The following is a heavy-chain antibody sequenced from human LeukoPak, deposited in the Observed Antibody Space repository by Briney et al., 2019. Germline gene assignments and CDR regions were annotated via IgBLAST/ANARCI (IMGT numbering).Heavy chain of an antibody. D-gene: IGHD3-22*01. J-gene: IGHJ4*02. CDR1: GFTFSSYA. V-gene: IGHV3-23*01. CDR3: AKDSGYYDSSGYSSLFDY. Sequence: GGSLRLSCAASGFTFSSYAMSWVRQAPGKGLEWVSAISGSGGSTYYADSVKGRLTISRDNSKNTLYLQMNSLRAEDTAVYYCAKDSGYYDSSGYSSLFDYWGQGTLVTVSS. CDR2: ISGSGGST.